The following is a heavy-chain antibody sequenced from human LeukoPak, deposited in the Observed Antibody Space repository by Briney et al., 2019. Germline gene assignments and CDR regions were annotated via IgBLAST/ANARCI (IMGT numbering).Heavy chain of an antibody. CDR1: RFTFSSYS. CDR3: ARALGWLPENY. D-gene: IGHD5-24*01. Sequence: GGSLRLSCAASRFTFSSYSMNWVRQAPGKGLEWVSSISSSGSYIYYADSVKGRFTISRDNAKNSLYLQMNSLRAEDTAVYYCARALGWLPENYWGQGTLVTVSS. V-gene: IGHV3-21*01. J-gene: IGHJ4*02. CDR2: ISSSGSYI.